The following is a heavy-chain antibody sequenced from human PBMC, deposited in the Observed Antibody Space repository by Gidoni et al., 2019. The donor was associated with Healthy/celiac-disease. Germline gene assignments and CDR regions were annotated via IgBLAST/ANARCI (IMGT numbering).Heavy chain of an antibody. V-gene: IGHV4-39*07. D-gene: IGHD6-19*01. CDR2: IYYSGST. CDR3: ARGLGYSSGWYVRPLDY. Sequence: QLQLQESGPGLVKPSETLSLTCTVSGGSITSRRYYWGWIRQPPGKGLEGIGSIYYSGSTYYNPSLKSRVTISVDTSKNQFSLKLSSVTAADTAVYYCARGLGYSSGWYVRPLDYWGQGTLVTVSS. J-gene: IGHJ4*02. CDR1: GGSITSRRYY.